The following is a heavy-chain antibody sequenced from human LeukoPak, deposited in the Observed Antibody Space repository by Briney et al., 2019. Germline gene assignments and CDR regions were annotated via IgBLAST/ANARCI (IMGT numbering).Heavy chain of an antibody. CDR3: TSEGDFPP. Sequence: GGSLRLSCAASGFAFKNAWMSWVRQAPGKGLEWLGLIKRKSEGATTDYSAPVKGRFTISRDDSENTLYLQMNSLKTEDTAVYYCTSEGDFPPWGQGTMVTVSS. V-gene: IGHV3-15*01. J-gene: IGHJ3*01. CDR2: IKRKSEGATT. CDR1: GFAFKNAW. D-gene: IGHD3-16*01.